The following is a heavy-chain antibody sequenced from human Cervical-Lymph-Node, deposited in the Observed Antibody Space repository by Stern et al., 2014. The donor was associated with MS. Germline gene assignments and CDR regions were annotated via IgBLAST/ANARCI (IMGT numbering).Heavy chain of an antibody. CDR3: ARDYGDYAFDY. CDR2: IYPGDSDT. D-gene: IGHD4-17*01. CDR1: GYSFTANW. V-gene: IGHV5-51*01. Sequence: VQLVQSGAEVKKTGESLKISCKGSGYSFTANWIAWVRQMPGKGLELMGIIYPGDSDTRYSPSVQGQVTISADKSISPAYLQWSSLKASDTAMYYCARDYGDYAFDYWGQGTLVTVSS. J-gene: IGHJ4*02.